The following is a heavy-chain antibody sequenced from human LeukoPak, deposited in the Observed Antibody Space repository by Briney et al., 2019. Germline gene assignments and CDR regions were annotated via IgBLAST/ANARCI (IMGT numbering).Heavy chain of an antibody. CDR2: IRYDGVNK. J-gene: IGHJ6*03. Sequence: PGGSLRLSCAASGFTFSSYGMHWVRQAPDKGLERVTFIRYDGVNKYYANSVKGRFTISRDNSKNTLYLQMNSLRAEDTAVYYCAKGHCSSTSCFYYDYYMDVWGKGTTVTVSS. V-gene: IGHV3-30*02. CDR1: GFTFSSYG. D-gene: IGHD2-2*01. CDR3: AKGHCSSTSCFYYDYYMDV.